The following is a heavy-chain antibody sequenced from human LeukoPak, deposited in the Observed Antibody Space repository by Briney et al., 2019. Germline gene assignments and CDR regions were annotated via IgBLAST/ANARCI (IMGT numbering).Heavy chain of an antibody. V-gene: IGHV3-21*01. D-gene: IGHD3-3*01. CDR3: ARLFSRVFGVTPDPGIDY. CDR1: GFTFSSYS. Sequence: RGSLRLSCAASGFTFSSYSMNWVRQAPGKGLEWVSSISSSSSYIYYADSVKGRFTISRDNAKNSLYLQMNSLRAEDTAVYYCARLFSRVFGVTPDPGIDYWGQGTLVTVSS. J-gene: IGHJ4*02. CDR2: ISSSSSYI.